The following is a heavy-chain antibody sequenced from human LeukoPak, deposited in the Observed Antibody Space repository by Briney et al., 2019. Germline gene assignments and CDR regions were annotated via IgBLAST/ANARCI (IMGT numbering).Heavy chain of an antibody. CDR2: ISSRSAYI. J-gene: IGHJ3*02. Sequence: GGSLRLSCAASGFTFSDYSMNWVRQAPGKGLEWVSSISSRSAYISYADSVKGRFTISRDNAKNSLYLEMNSLRAEDTAVYFCVRDLTPTYGEDAFDIWGQGTMVTVSS. CDR1: GFTFSDYS. CDR3: VRDLTPTYGEDAFDI. V-gene: IGHV3-21*01. D-gene: IGHD4-17*01.